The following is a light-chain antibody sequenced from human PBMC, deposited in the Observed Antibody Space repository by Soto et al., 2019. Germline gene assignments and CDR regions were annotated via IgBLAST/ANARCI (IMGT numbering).Light chain of an antibody. CDR1: SSNIGAGYD. CDR2: GNT. V-gene: IGLV1-40*01. CDR3: QSYDSSLSRV. J-gene: IGLJ2*01. Sequence: QSVLTQPPSVSGAPGQRVTISCTRSSSNIGAGYDVHWYQQLPGTSPKLLIFGNTNRPSGVPDRFSGSKSGTSASLSITGLQAEDAADHYCQSYDSSLSRVFGLGTKLTVL.